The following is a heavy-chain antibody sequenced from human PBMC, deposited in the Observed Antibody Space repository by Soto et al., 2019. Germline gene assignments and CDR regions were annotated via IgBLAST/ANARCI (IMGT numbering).Heavy chain of an antibody. J-gene: IGHJ4*02. D-gene: IGHD5-12*01. CDR2: VHSGGQT. CDR3: ARGGNKEFDC. V-gene: IGHV3-66*01. CDR1: GLTVSSSY. Sequence: EVQLVESGGGLVQPGGSLRISCAASGLTVSSSYMSWVRQAPGKGLEWVSSVHSGGQTYYAASVKNRFIISRDNSNNTLFLQMNSLRAEDRAVYYGARGGNKEFDCWGQGTLVTVSS.